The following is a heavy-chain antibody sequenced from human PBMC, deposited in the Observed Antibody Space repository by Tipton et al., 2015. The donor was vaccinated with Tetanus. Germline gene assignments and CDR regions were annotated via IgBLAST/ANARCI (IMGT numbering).Heavy chain of an antibody. V-gene: IGHV4-30-4*01. Sequence: TLSLTCSVSGASLSSGDYFWSWLRQSPGGGLEWIGYINSLGSTWYNPSLKSRVTISVDSSKNQFSLRLTSVTAADTAVYYCARANNEFPKKGPFDSWGQGSLVIVSS. J-gene: IGHJ4*02. CDR3: ARANNEFPKKGPFDS. D-gene: IGHD1-1*01. CDR2: INSLGST. CDR1: GASLSSGDYF.